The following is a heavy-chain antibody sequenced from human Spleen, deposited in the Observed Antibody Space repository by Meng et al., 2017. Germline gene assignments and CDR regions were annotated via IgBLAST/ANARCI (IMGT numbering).Heavy chain of an antibody. CDR1: GGSFSGYD. J-gene: IGHJ2*01. V-gene: IGHV4-34*01. CDR3: VRRSRDEVRGQNHWYFDL. Sequence: QVQLQQWGAGLWKPPGPLSQTCPVYGGSFSGYDWSWIRQPPGKGLEWIGEINHSGSTKKPSLKSRVTIYLDTANNQFSLRQTSVTAADTAVNYWVRRSRDEVRGQNHWYFDLWGRGTLVTVSS. CDR2: INHSGST.